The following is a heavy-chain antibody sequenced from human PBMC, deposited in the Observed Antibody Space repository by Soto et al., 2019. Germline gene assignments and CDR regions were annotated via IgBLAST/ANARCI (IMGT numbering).Heavy chain of an antibody. D-gene: IGHD3-10*01. CDR2: ISGSGGST. J-gene: IGHJ6*03. CDR3: AKGRGAWPYYSMDV. V-gene: IGHV3-23*01. Sequence: EVQLLESGGGLVQPGGSLRLSCAASGFTFSSYAMSWVRQAPGKGLEWVSAISGSGGSTNYADSVKGRFTISRDNSKNTLYLQMNSLRAEDTAVYYCAKGRGAWPYYSMDVWGTGTTVTVSS. CDR1: GFTFSSYA.